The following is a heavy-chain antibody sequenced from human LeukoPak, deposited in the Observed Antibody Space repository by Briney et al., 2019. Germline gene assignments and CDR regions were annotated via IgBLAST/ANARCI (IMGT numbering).Heavy chain of an antibody. CDR2: MSGSAGST. CDR1: GFTFSVFT. CDR3: AKEGNGDYYFDY. Sequence: GGSLRLSCAASGFTFSVFTMSWVRQAPGKGLEWVSAMSGSAGSTYYADAVKGRFTISRDNSKNTLYLQMNSLRAEDTAVYYCAKEGNGDYYFDYWGQGTLVTVSS. V-gene: IGHV3-23*01. D-gene: IGHD4-17*01. J-gene: IGHJ4*02.